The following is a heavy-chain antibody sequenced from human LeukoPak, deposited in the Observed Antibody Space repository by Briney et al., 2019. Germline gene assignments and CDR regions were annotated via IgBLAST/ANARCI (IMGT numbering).Heavy chain of an antibody. CDR1: GFTFSSYW. CDR2: IKQDGSEK. D-gene: IGHD3-22*01. J-gene: IGHJ4*02. Sequence: GGSLRPSCAASGFTFSSYWMSWVRQAPGKGLEWVANIKQDGSEKYYVDSVKGRFTISRDNAKNSLYLQMNSLRAEDTAVYYCARDYYDSSGYYLFDYWGQGTLVTVSP. V-gene: IGHV3-7*01. CDR3: ARDYYDSSGYYLFDY.